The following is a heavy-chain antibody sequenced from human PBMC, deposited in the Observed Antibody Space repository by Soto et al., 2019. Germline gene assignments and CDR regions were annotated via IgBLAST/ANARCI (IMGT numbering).Heavy chain of an antibody. D-gene: IGHD3-3*01. V-gene: IGHV4-59*01. CDR1: GGSISRYY. J-gene: IGHJ6*02. CDR2: IYSSGTT. Sequence: PSETLSLTCSVSGGSISRYYWTWIRQPPGRGLEWVGNIYSSGTTNYNPSLKSRVTISIDTSKNQVSLKLNAVTAADPAVYFCAREYYDFWSVTFSYYGMDVWGQATTVIVSS. CDR3: AREYYDFWSVTFSYYGMDV.